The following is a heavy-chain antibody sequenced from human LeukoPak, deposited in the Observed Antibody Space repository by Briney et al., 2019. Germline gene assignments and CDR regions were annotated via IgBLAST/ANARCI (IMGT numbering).Heavy chain of an antibody. CDR2: IYYSGST. D-gene: IGHD5-12*01. J-gene: IGHJ3*02. CDR1: GGSISSGSYY. V-gene: IGHV4-39*02. Sequence: SETLSLTCTVSGGSISSGSYYWGWIRQPPGKGLEWIGSIYYSGSTYYNPSLKSRVTISVDTSKNQFSLKLSSVTAADTAVYYCAREVGWLHPQGAFDIWGQGTMVTVSS. CDR3: AREVGWLHPQGAFDI.